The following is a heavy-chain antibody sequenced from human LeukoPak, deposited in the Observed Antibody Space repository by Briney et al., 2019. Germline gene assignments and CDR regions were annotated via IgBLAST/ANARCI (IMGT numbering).Heavy chain of an antibody. V-gene: IGHV1-69*13. J-gene: IGHJ4*02. CDR2: IIPIFGTA. CDR1: GGTSSSYA. D-gene: IGHD2/OR15-2a*01. Sequence: ASVKVSCKASGGTSSSYAISWVRQAPGQGLEWMGGIIPIFGTANYAQKFQGRVTTTADESTSTAYMELSSLRSEDTAVYYCARDINRGGRFDYWGQGTLVTVSS. CDR3: ARDINRGGRFDY.